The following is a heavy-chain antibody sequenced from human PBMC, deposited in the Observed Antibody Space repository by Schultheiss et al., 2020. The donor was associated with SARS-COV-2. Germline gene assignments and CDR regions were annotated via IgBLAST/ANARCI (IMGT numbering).Heavy chain of an antibody. CDR2: IYHSGST. Sequence: SETLSLTCAVSGGSISSSNWWSWVRQPPGKGLEWIGEIYHSGSTNYNPSLKSRVTISVDTSKNQFSLKLSSVTAADTAVYYCATLWFGELTLWGQGTLVTVSS. D-gene: IGHD3-10*01. CDR3: ATLWFGELTL. CDR1: GGSISSSNW. V-gene: IGHV4-4*02. J-gene: IGHJ4*02.